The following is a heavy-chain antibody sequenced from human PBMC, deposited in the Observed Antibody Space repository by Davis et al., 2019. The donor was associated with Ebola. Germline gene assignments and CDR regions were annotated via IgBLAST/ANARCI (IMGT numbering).Heavy chain of an antibody. CDR1: GGSISSGDYY. CDR2: IYYSGST. J-gene: IGHJ3*02. Sequence: SETLSLTCTVSGGSISSGDYYWSWIRQPPGKGLEWIGYIYYSGSTYYNPSLKSRVTISVDTSKNQFSLKLSYVTAADTAVYYCAGHPHWNYRAFDIWGQGTMVTVSS. CDR3: AGHPHWNYRAFDI. V-gene: IGHV4-30-4*01. D-gene: IGHD1-7*01.